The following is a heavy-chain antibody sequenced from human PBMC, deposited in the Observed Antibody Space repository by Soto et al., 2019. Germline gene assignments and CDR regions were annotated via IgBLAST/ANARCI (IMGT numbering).Heavy chain of an antibody. CDR2: IWYDGSNK. D-gene: IGHD3-22*01. CDR1: GFTFSSYG. CDR3: ARATLYYYDCSGYEY. J-gene: IGHJ4*02. Sequence: QVQLVESGGGVVQPGRSLRLSCAASGFTFSSYGMHWVRQAPGKGLEWVAVIWYDGSNKYYADSVKGRFTISRDNSKITLYLQMNSLRADDTAVYYCARATLYYYDCSGYEYWGQGTLVTVSS. V-gene: IGHV3-33*01.